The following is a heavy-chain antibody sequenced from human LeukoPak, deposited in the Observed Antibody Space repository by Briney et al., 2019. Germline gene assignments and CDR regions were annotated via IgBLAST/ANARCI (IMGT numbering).Heavy chain of an antibody. D-gene: IGHD3-16*01. CDR3: ARGGGLDV. Sequence: GGSLRLSCAASGFTFSSYWMNWARQAPGRGLEWVASINHNGNVNYYVDSVKGRFTISRDNAKNSLYLQTSNLRAEDTAVYFCARGGGLDVWGQGATVTVSS. CDR1: GFTFSSYW. CDR2: INHNGNVN. J-gene: IGHJ6*02. V-gene: IGHV3-7*03.